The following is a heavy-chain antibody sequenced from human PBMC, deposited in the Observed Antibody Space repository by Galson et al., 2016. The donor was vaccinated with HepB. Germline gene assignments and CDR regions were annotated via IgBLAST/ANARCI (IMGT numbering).Heavy chain of an antibody. J-gene: IGHJ4*02. D-gene: IGHD4-23*01. CDR1: GFTFYTFA. CDR2: ISFDGNNK. Sequence: SLRLSCAASGFTFYTFAMHWVRQSPGKGPECVAVISFDGNNKYYADSVRGRFSISRDNPRNTLSLQMNSLTAEDTAVYYCARGEIGTTLDWGQGSLVTVSS. V-gene: IGHV3-30-3*01. CDR3: ARGEIGTTLD.